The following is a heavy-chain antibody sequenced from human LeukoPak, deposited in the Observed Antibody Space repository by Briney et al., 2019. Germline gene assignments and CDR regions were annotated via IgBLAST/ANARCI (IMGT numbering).Heavy chain of an antibody. V-gene: IGHV1-18*01. D-gene: IGHD6-13*01. Sequence: ASVKVSCKASGYTFTSYGISWVRQAPGQGLEWMGWISAYNGNTKYAQRLQGRVTMTTDTSTTTAYVELRSLRSDDTAVYYCARVRGIADAYYYYMDVWGKGTTVTVSS. CDR3: ARVRGIADAYYYYMDV. CDR1: GYTFTSYG. CDR2: ISAYNGNT. J-gene: IGHJ6*03.